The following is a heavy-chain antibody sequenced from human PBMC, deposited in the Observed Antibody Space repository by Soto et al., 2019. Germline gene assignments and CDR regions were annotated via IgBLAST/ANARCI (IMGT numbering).Heavy chain of an antibody. CDR2: INHSGGT. V-gene: IGHV4-34*01. Sequence: PSDTLSLTCAVYVLSFSAYYCSWILQPPVKGLEWIGEINHSGGTSYNPSLKSRVTISVDTSKSQFSLKLTSVTVADRDVYYCARGSVDTVDSSGFYEYWGPAHPVTVSS. D-gene: IGHD3-22*01. CDR1: VLSFSAYY. J-gene: IGHJ4*02. CDR3: ARGSVDTVDSSGFYEY.